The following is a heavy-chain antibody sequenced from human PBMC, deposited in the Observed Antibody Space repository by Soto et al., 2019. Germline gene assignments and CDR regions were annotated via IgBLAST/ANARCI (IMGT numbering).Heavy chain of an antibody. V-gene: IGHV4-30-4*01. CDR2: IYFSGST. D-gene: IGHD4-17*01. CDR1: GGYISGGDYY. J-gene: IGHJ4*02. Sequence: SETLSLTCAVSGGYISGGDYYWTWIRQPPGRGLEWIGYIYFSGSTYYNPSFQGQVTISADKSISTAYLQWSSLKASDTAMYYCARPFGITVTEDYFDYWGQGTLVTVSS. CDR3: ARPFGITVTEDYFDY.